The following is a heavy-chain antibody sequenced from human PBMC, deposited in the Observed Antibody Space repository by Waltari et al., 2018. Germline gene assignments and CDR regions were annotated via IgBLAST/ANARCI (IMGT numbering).Heavy chain of an antibody. CDR3: ASLPNGSGSKFGY. CDR1: GGSISGSSYY. CDR2: ICCSGST. J-gene: IGHJ4*02. D-gene: IGHD3-10*01. Sequence: QLQLQESGPGLVKPSETLSLTCTVSGGSISGSSYYWVWIRQPPGKGLEWIASICCSGSTYQNPSRQSRVTISVDTSKNQFSLKLSSVTAADTAEYYCASLPNGSGSKFGYWGRGTLVTVSS. V-gene: IGHV4-39*01.